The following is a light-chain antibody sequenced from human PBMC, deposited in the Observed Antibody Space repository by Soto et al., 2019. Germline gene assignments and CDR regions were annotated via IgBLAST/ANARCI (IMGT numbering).Light chain of an antibody. J-gene: IGKJ5*01. CDR2: DAS. Sequence: EIVLTQSPVTLSLSLGERATLSCRASQSINNYLAWYQQKPGQAPRLLIYDASNRATGIPARFSGSGSGTDFTLTISSLEPEDFAVYYCQQRFNWQVTFGQGTRLDIK. CDR1: QSINNY. CDR3: QQRFNWQVT. V-gene: IGKV3-11*01.